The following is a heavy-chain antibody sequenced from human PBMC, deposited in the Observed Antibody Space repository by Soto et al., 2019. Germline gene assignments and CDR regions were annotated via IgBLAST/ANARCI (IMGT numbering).Heavy chain of an antibody. CDR2: IYYSGST. Sequence: PSETLSLTCTVSGGSISGGDYYWSWIRQPPGKGLEWIGYIYYSGSTYYNPSLKSRVTISVDTSKNQFSLKLSSVTAADTAVYYCARGVDRVFTGTFFSSWFDPWGQGTLVTVSS. V-gene: IGHV4-30-4*01. CDR3: ARGVDRVFTGTFFSSWFDP. D-gene: IGHD1-7*01. J-gene: IGHJ5*02. CDR1: GGSISGGDYY.